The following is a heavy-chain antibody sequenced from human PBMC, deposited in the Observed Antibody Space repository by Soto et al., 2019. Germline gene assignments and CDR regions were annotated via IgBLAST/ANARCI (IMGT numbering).Heavy chain of an antibody. CDR1: GGSISSYY. CDR2: IYYSGST. CDR3: ARAVGYSSATGLDAFDI. D-gene: IGHD6-19*01. J-gene: IGHJ3*02. Sequence: QVQLQESGPGLVKPSETLSLTCTVSGGSISSYYWSWIRQPPGKGLEWIGYIYYSGSTNYNPSLKSRVTISVDTSKNQFSLKLSSVTAADTAVYYCARAVGYSSATGLDAFDIWGQGTMVTVSS. V-gene: IGHV4-59*01.